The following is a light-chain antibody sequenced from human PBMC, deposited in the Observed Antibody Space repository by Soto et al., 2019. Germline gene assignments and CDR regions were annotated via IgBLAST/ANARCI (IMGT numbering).Light chain of an antibody. CDR1: QALSNY. Sequence: DIRLTQSPSFLSASVGDTVTITCRASQALSNYLAWYQQKPGKAPDLLIYSASTLQSGVPSGFSGSGSETEFSLTIRALQPEDFATYYCQQLSRYPLTFGGGTKVDIK. V-gene: IGKV1-9*01. CDR2: SAS. CDR3: QQLSRYPLT. J-gene: IGKJ4*01.